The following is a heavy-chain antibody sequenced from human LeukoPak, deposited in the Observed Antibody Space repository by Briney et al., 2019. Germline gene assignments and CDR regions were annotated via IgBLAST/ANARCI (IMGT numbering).Heavy chain of an antibody. D-gene: IGHD4-23*01. V-gene: IGHV4-4*02. Sequence: SETLSLTCAFSGGSISISSSNWWSWVRQPPGKGLEWIGEIFHSGSTNYNPSLKSRVTISVDKSKNQFSLKLSSLTAADTAVYYCARDLHGGNSFTYDWYFDLGGRGTLVTVSS. J-gene: IGHJ2*01. CDR2: IFHSGST. CDR1: GGSISISSSNW. CDR3: ARDLHGGNSFTYDWYFDL.